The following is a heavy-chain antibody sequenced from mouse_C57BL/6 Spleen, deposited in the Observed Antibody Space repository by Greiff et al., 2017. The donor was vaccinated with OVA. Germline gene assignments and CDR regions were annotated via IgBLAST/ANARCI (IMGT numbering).Heavy chain of an antibody. J-gene: IGHJ3*01. D-gene: IGHD2-4*01. CDR1: GYTFTDYY. Sequence: EVQLQQSGPVLVKPGASVKMSCKASGYTFTDYYMNWVKQSHGKSLEWIGVINPYNGGTSYNQKFKGKATLTVDKSSSTAYMELNSLTSEDSAVYYCARSDYDGSFAYWGQGTLVTVSA. CDR2: INPYNGGT. V-gene: IGHV1-19*01. CDR3: ARSDYDGSFAY.